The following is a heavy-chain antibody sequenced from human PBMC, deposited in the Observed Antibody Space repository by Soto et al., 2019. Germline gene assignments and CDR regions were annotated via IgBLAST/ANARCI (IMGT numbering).Heavy chain of an antibody. V-gene: IGHV1-24*01. D-gene: IGHD6-13*01. J-gene: IGHJ4*02. Sequence: ASVKVSCKVSGYTLTELSMHWVRQAPGKGLEWMGGFDPEDGETIYAQKFQGRVTMTEDTSTDTAYMELSSLRSEDTAVYYCATLPGSSSWYGTHGGFTRIPHYYFDYWGQGTLVTVSS. CDR2: FDPEDGET. CDR1: GYTLTELS. CDR3: ATLPGSSSWYGTHGGFTRIPHYYFDY.